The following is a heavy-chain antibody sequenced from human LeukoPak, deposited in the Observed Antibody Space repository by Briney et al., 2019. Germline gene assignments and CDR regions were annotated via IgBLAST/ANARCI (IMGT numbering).Heavy chain of an antibody. Sequence: GGSLRLSCAASGFTFSSYEMNWVRQAPGKGLEWVSYISSSGSTIYYADSVKGRFTISRDNAKNSLYLQMNSLRAEDTAVYYCARDPTSSSWYRNYFDYWGQGTLVTVSS. V-gene: IGHV3-48*03. D-gene: IGHD6-13*01. J-gene: IGHJ4*02. CDR1: GFTFSSYE. CDR2: ISSSGSTI. CDR3: ARDPTSSSWYRNYFDY.